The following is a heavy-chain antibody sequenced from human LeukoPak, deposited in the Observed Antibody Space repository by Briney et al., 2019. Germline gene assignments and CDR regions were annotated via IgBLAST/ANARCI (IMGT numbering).Heavy chain of an antibody. V-gene: IGHV3-23*01. CDR2: ISGSGGST. J-gene: IGHJ4*02. D-gene: IGHD6-13*01. CDR3: AKDFEGSSWSRKPYYFDY. CDR1: GFTFSSYA. Sequence: GGSLRLSCAASGFTFSSYAMSWVRQAPGKGLEWVSAISGSGGSTYYADSVKGRFTISRDNSKNTLYLQMNSLRAEDTAVYYCAKDFEGSSWSRKPYYFDYWGQGTLVTVSS.